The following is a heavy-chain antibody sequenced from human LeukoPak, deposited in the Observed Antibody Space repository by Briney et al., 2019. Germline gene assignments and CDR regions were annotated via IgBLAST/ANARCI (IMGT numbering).Heavy chain of an antibody. V-gene: IGHV3-21*01. D-gene: IGHD1-26*01. J-gene: IGHJ4*02. CDR1: GFTFSSYS. CDR3: AREMGATFDY. Sequence: GGSLRLSCAASGFTFSSYSMNWVRQAPGKGLEWVSSISSSSSYIYYADSVKGRFTISRDNAKNSLYLQMDSLRAEDTAVYYCAREMGATFDYWGQGTLVTVSS. CDR2: ISSSSSYI.